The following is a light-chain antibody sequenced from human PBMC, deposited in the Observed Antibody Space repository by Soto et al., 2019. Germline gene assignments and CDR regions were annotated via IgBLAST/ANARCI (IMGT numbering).Light chain of an antibody. CDR1: QSVLYSSNNNNY. CDR3: QQYYTTPPT. V-gene: IGKV4-1*01. J-gene: IGKJ4*01. CDR2: WAS. Sequence: DIVMTQSPDSLAVSLGERTTINCKSSQSVLYSSNNNNYLAWYQQKPGQPPKLLIYWASTRESGVPDRLSGSGSGTDFTLTVSNLQAEDVAVYYCQQYYTTPPTFGGGTKVEIK.